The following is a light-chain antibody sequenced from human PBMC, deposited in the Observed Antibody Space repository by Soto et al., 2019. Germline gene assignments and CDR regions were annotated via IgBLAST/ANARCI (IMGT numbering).Light chain of an antibody. V-gene: IGKV3-15*01. CDR2: GAS. Sequence: EIVMTQSPATLSVSPGERATLSCRASQSVGSNLAWYQQRPGQAPRLLIYGASTGATGIPARFSGSGSGTEFTLTISSLQSEDFAVYYCQQYNNWLRTFGQGTRVEVK. J-gene: IGKJ1*01. CDR3: QQYNNWLRT. CDR1: QSVGSN.